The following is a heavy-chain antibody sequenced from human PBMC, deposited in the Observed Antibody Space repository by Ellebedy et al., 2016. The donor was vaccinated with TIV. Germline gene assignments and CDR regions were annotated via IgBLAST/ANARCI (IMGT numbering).Heavy chain of an antibody. V-gene: IGHV1-2*02. D-gene: IGHD5-18*01. Sequence: ASVKVSXKASGGTFSSYAISWVRQAPGQGLEWMGWINPNSGGTNYAQKFQGRVTMTRDTSISTAYMELSRLRSDDTAVYYCARVGRGRGYSYGYYYWGQGTLVTVSS. CDR1: GGTFSSYA. J-gene: IGHJ4*02. CDR3: ARVGRGRGYSYGYYY. CDR2: INPNSGGT.